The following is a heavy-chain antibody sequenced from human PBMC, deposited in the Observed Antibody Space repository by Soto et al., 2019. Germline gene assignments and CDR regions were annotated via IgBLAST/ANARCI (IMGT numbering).Heavy chain of an antibody. D-gene: IGHD6-6*01. V-gene: IGHV6-1*01. Sequence: SQTLSLTCAISGDSVSSNSAAWNWIRQSPSRGLEWLGRTYYRSKWYNDYAVAVKSRITINPDTSKNQFSLQLNSVTPEDTAVYYCARGSGAARRQWLDPWGQGTLVTVSS. CDR3: ARGSGAARRQWLDP. CDR1: GDSVSSNSAA. J-gene: IGHJ5*02. CDR2: TYYRSKWYN.